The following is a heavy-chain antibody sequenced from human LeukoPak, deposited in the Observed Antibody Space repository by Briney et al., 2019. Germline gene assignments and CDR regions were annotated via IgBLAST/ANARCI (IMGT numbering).Heavy chain of an antibody. V-gene: IGHV3-30*18. CDR2: ISYDGSNK. D-gene: IGHD2-2*01. J-gene: IGHJ4*02. Sequence: GGSLRLSCAASGFTFSSYGMHWVRQAPGKGLEWVAVISYDGSNKYYADSVKGRFTISRNNSKNTLYLQMNSLRAEDTAVYYCAKTFPRYCSSTSCRATTVVLSDYWGQGTLVTVSS. CDR1: GFTFSSYG. CDR3: AKTFPRYCSSTSCRATTVVLSDY.